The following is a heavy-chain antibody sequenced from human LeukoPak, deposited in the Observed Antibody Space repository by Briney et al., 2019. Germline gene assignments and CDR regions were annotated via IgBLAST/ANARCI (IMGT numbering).Heavy chain of an antibody. Sequence: GGSLRLSCAASGFSFDDYAIHWIRQAPGKGLECVSLMSGAGGFTSCADSVTGRFSISRHNSKDSLYLQMNSLRAEGTALYYWAKDWGDGGVVGMQYYFDYWGQGTLVTVSS. CDR1: GFSFDDYA. V-gene: IGHV3-43*02. CDR3: AKDWGDGGVVGMQYYFDY. D-gene: IGHD3-3*01. J-gene: IGHJ4*02. CDR2: MSGAGGFT.